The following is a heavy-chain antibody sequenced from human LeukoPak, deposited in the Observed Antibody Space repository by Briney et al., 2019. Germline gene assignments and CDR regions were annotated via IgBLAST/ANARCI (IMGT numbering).Heavy chain of an antibody. Sequence: PGRSLRLSCAASGFTFSSYGMHWVRQAPGKGLEWVAFIRYDGSNKYYADSVKGRFTISRDNSKNTLYLQMNSLRAEDTAVYYCAKAYYDSSVVYYYYYMDVWGKGTTVTISS. J-gene: IGHJ6*03. CDR2: IRYDGSNK. D-gene: IGHD3-22*01. CDR3: AKAYYDSSVVYYYYYMDV. V-gene: IGHV3-30*02. CDR1: GFTFSSYG.